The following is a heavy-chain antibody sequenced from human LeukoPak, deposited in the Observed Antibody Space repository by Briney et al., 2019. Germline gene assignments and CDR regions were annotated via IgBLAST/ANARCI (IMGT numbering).Heavy chain of an antibody. CDR3: AKGHGEYCSSTSCYTSYYMDV. CDR2: ISYDGSNK. D-gene: IGHD2-2*02. Sequence: GGSLRLSCAASGFTFSSYGMHWVRQAPGKGLEWVAVISYDGSNKYYADSVKGRFTISRDNSKNTLYLQMNSLRAEDTSVYYCAKGHGEYCSSTSCYTSYYMDVWGKGTTVTVSS. V-gene: IGHV3-30*18. CDR1: GFTFSSYG. J-gene: IGHJ6*03.